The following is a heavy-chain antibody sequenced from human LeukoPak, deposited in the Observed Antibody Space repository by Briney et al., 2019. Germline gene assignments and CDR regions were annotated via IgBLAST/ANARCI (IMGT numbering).Heavy chain of an antibody. J-gene: IGHJ3*02. Sequence: GGSLRLSCAASGFTFSSYAMHWVRQAPGKGLEYVSAISSNGGSTYYANSVKGRFTISRDNSKNTLYLQMGSLRAEDTALYHWARERRDGYKRGAFDIWGQGTMVTVSS. CDR2: ISSNGGST. V-gene: IGHV3-64*01. CDR3: ARERRDGYKRGAFDI. CDR1: GFTFSSYA. D-gene: IGHD5-24*01.